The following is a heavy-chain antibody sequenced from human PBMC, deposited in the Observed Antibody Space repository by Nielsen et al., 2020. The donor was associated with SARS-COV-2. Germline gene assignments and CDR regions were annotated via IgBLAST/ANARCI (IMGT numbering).Heavy chain of an antibody. CDR1: GGTFSSYA. CDR3: ARGNYYDSSGQFDY. D-gene: IGHD3-22*01. V-gene: IGHV1-69*06. Sequence: SVKVSCKASGGTFSSYAISWVRQAPGQGLEWMGGIIPIFGTANYAQKLQGRVTITADKSTSTAYMELSSLRSEDTAVYYCARGNYYDSSGQFDYWGQGTLVTVSS. J-gene: IGHJ4*02. CDR2: IIPIFGTA.